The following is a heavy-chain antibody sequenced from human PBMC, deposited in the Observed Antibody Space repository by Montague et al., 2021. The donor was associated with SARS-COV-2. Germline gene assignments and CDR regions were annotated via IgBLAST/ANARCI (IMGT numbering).Heavy chain of an antibody. D-gene: IGHD2-15*01. CDR3: VYIAYFYYYGMDV. V-gene: IGHV4-4*02. J-gene: IGHJ6*02. CDR2: IYHSGST. Sequence: SETLSLTCAVSGGSISSSNWWSLVRQPPGKGLEWIGEIYHSGSTNYNPSLKSRVTISVDKTKNQFSLKLSSVTAADTAVYYCVYIAYFYYYGMDVWGQGTTVTVSS. CDR1: GGSISSSNW.